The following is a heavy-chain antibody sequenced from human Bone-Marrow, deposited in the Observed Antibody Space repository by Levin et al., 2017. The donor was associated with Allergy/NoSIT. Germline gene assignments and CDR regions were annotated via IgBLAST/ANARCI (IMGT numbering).Heavy chain of an antibody. CDR1: GLTFSDHY. CDR2: IRNKENSYTA. Sequence: GGSLRLSCAASGLTFSDHYMDWVRQAPGKGLEWVGRIRNKENSYTAEYAASVKGRFTISRDDSRNSLYLQMNSLKTEDTAVYYCARVGYSSGDFDYWGQGTLVAVSS. D-gene: IGHD6-25*01. CDR3: ARVGYSSGDFDY. J-gene: IGHJ4*02. V-gene: IGHV3-72*01.